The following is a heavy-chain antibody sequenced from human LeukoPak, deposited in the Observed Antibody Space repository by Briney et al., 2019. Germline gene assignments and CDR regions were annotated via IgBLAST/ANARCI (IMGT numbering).Heavy chain of an antibody. V-gene: IGHV3-7*01. Sequence: GGSLRLSCAASGFTFSNYWLSWVRQAPGKGLEWVANIKTDGTKQYYVDSVKGRFTISRDNAKNSLYLQMNSLRAEDTGVYYCARDWIDGFIDFWGQGTLVTVSS. CDR3: ARDWIDGFIDF. CDR1: GFTFSNYW. J-gene: IGHJ4*02. CDR2: IKTDGTKQ. D-gene: IGHD5-24*01.